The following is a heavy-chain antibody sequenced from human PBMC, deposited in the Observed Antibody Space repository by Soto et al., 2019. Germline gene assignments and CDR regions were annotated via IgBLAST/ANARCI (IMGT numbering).Heavy chain of an antibody. V-gene: IGHV1-18*01. CDR3: ARGVGSGTYYNQYNWFDP. CDR1: GYTFTNYG. CDR2: INAYNGNT. Sequence: ASVKVSCKASGYTFTNYGISWVRQAPGQGLEWMGWINAYNGNTNHAQKLQGRVTMTTDTSTSTAYMELRSLRSDDTAVYYCARGVGSGTYYNQYNWFDPWGQGTLVTVSS. J-gene: IGHJ5*02. D-gene: IGHD3-10*01.